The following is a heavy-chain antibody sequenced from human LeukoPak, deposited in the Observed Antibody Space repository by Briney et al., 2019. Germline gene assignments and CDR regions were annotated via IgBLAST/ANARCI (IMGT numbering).Heavy chain of an antibody. Sequence: PGGSLRLSCAASGFTFSGSTLHWVRQASGKGLEWVGRIGSKANSYATAYAASVKGRFTISRDDSKNTAYLQMNSLKAEDTAVYYCTRHAYGAYFDLWGRGTLVTVSS. D-gene: IGHD4-17*01. CDR1: GFTFSGST. J-gene: IGHJ2*01. CDR3: TRHAYGAYFDL. CDR2: IGSKANSYAT. V-gene: IGHV3-73*01.